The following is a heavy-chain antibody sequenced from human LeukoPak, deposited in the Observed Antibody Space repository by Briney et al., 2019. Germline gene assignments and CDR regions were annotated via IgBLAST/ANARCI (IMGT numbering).Heavy chain of an antibody. CDR1: GGSISSSNW. CDR3: ARVMIAAAGPFDY. Sequence: PSETLSLTCAVSGGSISSSNWWSWVRQPPGQGLEWIGEIYHSGSTNYNPSLKSRVTISVDKSKNQFSLKLSSVTAADTAVYYCARVMIAAAGPFDYWGQGTLVTVSS. CDR2: IYHSGST. V-gene: IGHV4-4*02. D-gene: IGHD6-13*01. J-gene: IGHJ4*02.